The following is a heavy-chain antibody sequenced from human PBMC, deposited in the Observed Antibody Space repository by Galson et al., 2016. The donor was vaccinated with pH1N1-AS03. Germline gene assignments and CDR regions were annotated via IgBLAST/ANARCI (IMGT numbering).Heavy chain of an antibody. CDR2: IKGVFRTT. CDR1: GLTSSSYA. Sequence: SVKVSCKASGLTSSSYAISWVRQAPGQGLEWMGGIKGVFRTTNYAQKFQGRITITMDQSTGTAYMEVSSLRAEGTAVYYCATAGNYFDIRRFDYWGQGTPVTVFS. D-gene: IGHD3-9*01. CDR3: ATAGNYFDIRRFDY. J-gene: IGHJ4*02. V-gene: IGHV1-69*05.